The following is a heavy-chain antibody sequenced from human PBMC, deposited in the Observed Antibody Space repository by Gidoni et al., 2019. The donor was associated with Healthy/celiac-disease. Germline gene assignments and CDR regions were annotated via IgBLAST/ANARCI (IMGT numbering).Heavy chain of an antibody. CDR2: LYPGDSDT. CDR1: GYSFTSYW. D-gene: IGHD3-16*02. Sequence: EVQLVQSGEEVKKPGESLKISCTGSGYSFTSYWIGWVRQMPGKGLEWMGILYPGDSDTRYSPSFQGQVTISADKSITTAYLQWSSLKASDTAMYYCARCYVWGSYRCHYFDYWGQGTRVTVSS. V-gene: IGHV5-51*01. CDR3: ARCYVWGSYRCHYFDY. J-gene: IGHJ4*02.